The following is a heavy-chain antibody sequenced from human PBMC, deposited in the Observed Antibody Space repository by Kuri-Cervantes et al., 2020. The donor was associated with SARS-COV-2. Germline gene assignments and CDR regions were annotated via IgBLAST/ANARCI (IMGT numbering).Heavy chain of an antibody. Sequence: GGSLRLSCAASGFTFSTYRMNWVRQAPGRGLEWVSSISSSANFIYYADSVQGRFTISRDNAKNSLFLQMNSLKAEDTGVYYCARVPRSSSQTYWGQGTPVTVSS. CDR1: GFTFSTYR. D-gene: IGHD6-6*01. V-gene: IGHV3-21*01. CDR2: ISSSANFI. J-gene: IGHJ4*02. CDR3: ARVPRSSSQTY.